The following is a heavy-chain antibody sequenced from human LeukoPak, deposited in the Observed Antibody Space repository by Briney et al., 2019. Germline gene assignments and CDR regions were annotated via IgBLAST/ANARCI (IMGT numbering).Heavy chain of an antibody. D-gene: IGHD1-7*01. CDR3: AKDSLLRNYGVGYFDY. CDR1: GFTFSSYA. Sequence: GGSLRLSCAASGFTFSSYAMSWVRQAPGKGLEWVSAIGGSGGSTYYADSVKGRFTISRDNSKNTLYLQMNSLRAENTAVYYCAKDSLLRNYGVGYFDYWGQGTLVTVSS. CDR2: IGGSGGST. J-gene: IGHJ4*02. V-gene: IGHV3-23*01.